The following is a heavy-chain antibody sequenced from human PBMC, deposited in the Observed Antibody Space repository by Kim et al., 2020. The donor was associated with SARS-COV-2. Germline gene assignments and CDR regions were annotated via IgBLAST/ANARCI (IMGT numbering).Heavy chain of an antibody. CDR2: INHSGST. CDR1: GGSFSGYY. Sequence: SETLSLTCAVYGGSFSGYYWSWIRQPPGKGLEWIGEINHSGSTNYNPSLKSRVTISVDTSKNQFSLKLSSVTAADTAVYYCARGERASGSYYVDPWGQGT. CDR3: ARGERASGSYYVDP. V-gene: IGHV4-34*01. J-gene: IGHJ5*02. D-gene: IGHD1-26*01.